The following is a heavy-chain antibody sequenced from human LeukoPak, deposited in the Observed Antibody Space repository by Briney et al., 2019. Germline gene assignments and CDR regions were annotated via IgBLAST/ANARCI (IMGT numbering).Heavy chain of an antibody. CDR2: IYYSGSN. J-gene: IGHJ3*02. D-gene: IGHD6-13*01. Sequence: SQTLSLTCTVSGPSISTFYWSWIRQPPEKVLEWIGYIYYSGSNNYNPSLKSRVTIPVETSKNQFSLNLSSVTAADPPVFYLPGPYYSSSWPDAFDIWGQGAMVTVSS. CDR3: PGPYYSSSWPDAFDI. V-gene: IGHV4-59*01. CDR1: GPSISTFY.